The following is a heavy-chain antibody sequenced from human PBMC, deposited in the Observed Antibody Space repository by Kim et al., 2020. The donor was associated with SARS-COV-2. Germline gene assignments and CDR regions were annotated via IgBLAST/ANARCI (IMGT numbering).Heavy chain of an antibody. CDR2: INPNSGGT. CDR1: GYTFTGYY. Sequence: ASVKVSCKASGYTFTGYYMHWVRQAPGQGLEWMGWINPNSGGTNYAQKFQGRVTMTRDTSISTAYMELSRLRSDDTAVYYCARVGRGRSWYNWFDPWGQGTLVTVSS. D-gene: IGHD6-13*01. V-gene: IGHV1-2*02. CDR3: ARVGRGRSWYNWFDP. J-gene: IGHJ5*02.